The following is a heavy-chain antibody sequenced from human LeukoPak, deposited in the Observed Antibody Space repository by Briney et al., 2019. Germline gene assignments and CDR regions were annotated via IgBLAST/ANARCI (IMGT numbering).Heavy chain of an antibody. CDR2: IYYSGST. D-gene: IGHD3-22*01. J-gene: IGHJ4*02. CDR1: GGSISSSSYY. Sequence: SETLSLTCTVSGGSISSSSYYWGWIRQPPGKGLEWIGSIYYSGSTYYNPSLKSRVTISVDTSKNQFSLKLSSVTAADTAVYYCARDRINYYDSSGYRPGDFDYWGQGTLVTVSS. V-gene: IGHV4-39*07. CDR3: ARDRINYYDSSGYRPGDFDY.